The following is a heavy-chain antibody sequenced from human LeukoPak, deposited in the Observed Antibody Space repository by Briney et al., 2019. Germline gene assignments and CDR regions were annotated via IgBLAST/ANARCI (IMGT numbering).Heavy chain of an antibody. Sequence: SETLSLTCTVSGGSISSYYWSWIRQPPGKGLEWIGYIYYSGSTNYNPSLKSRVTISVDTSKNQFSLKLTSVTAADTAVYYCARATVVSRNWFDPWGQGTLVTVSS. V-gene: IGHV4-59*08. D-gene: IGHD4-23*01. CDR2: IYYSGST. CDR1: GGSISSYY. CDR3: ARATVVSRNWFDP. J-gene: IGHJ5*02.